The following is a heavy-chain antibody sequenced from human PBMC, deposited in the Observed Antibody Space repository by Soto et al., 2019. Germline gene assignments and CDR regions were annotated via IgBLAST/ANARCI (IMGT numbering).Heavy chain of an antibody. CDR1: GFTVSSNY. V-gene: IGHV3-66*01. Sequence: EVQLVESGGGLVQPGGSLRLSCAASGFTVSSNYMSGVRQAPGKGLECVSVIYSGGSTYYADSVKGRFTISRDNSKNTLYLQMNSLRAEDTAVYYCARGGGDCSGGSCYFWRYYFDYWGQGTLVTVSS. CDR3: ARGGGDCSGGSCYFWRYYFDY. CDR2: IYSGGST. J-gene: IGHJ4*02. D-gene: IGHD2-15*01.